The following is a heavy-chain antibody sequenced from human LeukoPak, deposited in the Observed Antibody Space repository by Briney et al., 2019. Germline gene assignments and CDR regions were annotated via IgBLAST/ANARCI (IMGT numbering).Heavy chain of an antibody. J-gene: IGHJ3*02. D-gene: IGHD3-3*01. Sequence: PGGSLRVSCAASGFTFSIYWMHWVRQAPGKGLGWVSRINSDGSSTSYADSVKGRFTISRDNAKNTLYLQMYSLRAEDTAVYYCARDEDWSGYYGAFDIWGQGTIVTVSS. V-gene: IGHV3-74*01. CDR3: ARDEDWSGYYGAFDI. CDR1: GFTFSIYW. CDR2: INSDGSST.